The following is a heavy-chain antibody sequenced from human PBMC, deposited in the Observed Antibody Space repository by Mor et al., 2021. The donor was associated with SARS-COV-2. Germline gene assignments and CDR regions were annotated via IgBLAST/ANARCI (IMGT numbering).Heavy chain of an antibody. V-gene: IGHV4-34*01. CDR3: ARAYGSGSYLWDY. D-gene: IGHD3-10*01. Sequence: SRVTISLDTSKNQFSLKLSSVTAADTAVYYCARAYGSGSYLWDYWGQGTLV. J-gene: IGHJ4*02.